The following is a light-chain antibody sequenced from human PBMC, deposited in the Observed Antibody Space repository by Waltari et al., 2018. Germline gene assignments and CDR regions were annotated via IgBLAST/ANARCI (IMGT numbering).Light chain of an antibody. V-gene: IGLV1-40*01. CDR3: QSYDNSLRGSLL. J-gene: IGLJ3*02. Sequence: QSVLTQAPSVSGAPGQRVTISCTWGDSSIAPFGFNWFQHLPGRVPKLLIYENTKRPSGVPDRFSGSKSGTSASLAIEGLQPEDEGDYYCQSYDNSLRGSLLFGGGTKVTV. CDR1: DSSIAPFG. CDR2: ENT.